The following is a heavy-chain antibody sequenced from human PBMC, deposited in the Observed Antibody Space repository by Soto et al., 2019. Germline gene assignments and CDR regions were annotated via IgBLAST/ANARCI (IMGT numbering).Heavy chain of an antibody. CDR2: VFFSGST. CDR1: GASVGSGSFY. D-gene: IGHD3-22*01. V-gene: IGHV4-61*01. J-gene: IGHJ4*02. Sequence: SETLSLTCTVSGASVGSGSFYWSWIRQPPGKGLEWIGYVFFSGSTNYNPSLKSRATISIDTSKNRFSLKLISVTAADTAVYYCARVSTYYFDSSGSYTSDYWGQGTLVTVSS. CDR3: ARVSTYYFDSSGSYTSDY.